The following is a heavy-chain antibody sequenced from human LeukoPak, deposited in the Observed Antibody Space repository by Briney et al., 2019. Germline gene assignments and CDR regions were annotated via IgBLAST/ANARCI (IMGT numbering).Heavy chain of an antibody. CDR1: GFIFSTYS. V-gene: IGHV3-21*01. J-gene: IGHJ6*04. CDR2: ISSSSSHI. Sequence: GGSLRLSCAASGFIFSTYSMNWVRQAPGKGLECVSSISSSSSHIYYADSVKGRLTISRDNAKNSLYLQIYSLRAQDTAVYYCARDTRFGALYDSSYHGMDVWGKGTTVTVSS. CDR3: ARDTRFGALYDSSYHGMDV. D-gene: IGHD3-10*01.